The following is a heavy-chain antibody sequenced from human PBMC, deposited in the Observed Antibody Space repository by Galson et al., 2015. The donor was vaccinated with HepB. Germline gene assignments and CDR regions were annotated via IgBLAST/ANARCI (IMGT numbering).Heavy chain of an antibody. CDR2: INPGSGDR. V-gene: IGHV1-3*03. CDR1: GYTFPTYP. CDR3: SSVPGGAIDY. D-gene: IGHD1-26*01. J-gene: IGHJ4*02. Sequence: SVKVSCKASGYTFPTYPIHWVRHAPGQGPEWMGWINPGSGDRRYSQAFRGRVTFTSDTSVTTAFMDLSSLRSEDTALYFCSSVPGGAIDYWGQGTLVTVSS.